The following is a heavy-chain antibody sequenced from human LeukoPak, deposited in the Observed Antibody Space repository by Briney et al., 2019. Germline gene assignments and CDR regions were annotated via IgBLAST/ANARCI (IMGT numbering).Heavy chain of an antibody. Sequence: GGSLRLSCAASGFTFSDYYMSWIRQAPGKGLEWVSYISSSGSTIFYADSVKGRFTVSRDNAKNSLYLQMNSLRAEDTAVYYCAREVADCGGDCLAPWGQGTLVTVSS. CDR3: AREVADCGGDCLAP. V-gene: IGHV3-11*04. CDR2: ISSSGSTI. D-gene: IGHD2-21*02. CDR1: GFTFSDYY. J-gene: IGHJ5*02.